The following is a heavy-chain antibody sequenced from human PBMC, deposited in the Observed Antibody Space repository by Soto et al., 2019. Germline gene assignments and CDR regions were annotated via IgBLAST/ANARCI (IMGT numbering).Heavy chain of an antibody. CDR1: GASISSFN. CDR3: ARDRGEYTSSWFWYFSH. D-gene: IGHD6-13*01. Sequence: SETLSLTCSVSGASISSFNWNWVRQPAGKGPEWVGRLNIAGTINYNPSLKSRITMSMDTSKTKISLHLRSVTAADTAIYYCARDRGEYTSSWFWYFSHWGHGTLVTVSS. CDR2: LNIAGTI. V-gene: IGHV4-4*07. J-gene: IGHJ2*01.